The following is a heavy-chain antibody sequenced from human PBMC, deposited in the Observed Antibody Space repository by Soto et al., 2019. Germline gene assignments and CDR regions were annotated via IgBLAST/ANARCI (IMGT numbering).Heavy chain of an antibody. Sequence: QVQLQESGPGLVKPSETLSLSCTVSGGSISSYYWSWFRQSPGKRMEWIGYVHHSWGSSYNPSLQNRVAISLDTSKSQFSPKVTSVSATATAVYYCARQGFGPLHGLVDVWGQGTTVTVSS. CDR3: ARQGFGPLHGLVDV. D-gene: IGHD3-10*01. J-gene: IGHJ6*02. V-gene: IGHV4-59*08. CDR2: VHHSWGS. CDR1: GGSISSYY.